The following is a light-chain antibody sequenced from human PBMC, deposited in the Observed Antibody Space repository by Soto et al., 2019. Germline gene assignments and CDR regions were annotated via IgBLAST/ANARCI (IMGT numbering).Light chain of an antibody. CDR3: QQYNSYST. CDR2: KAS. CDR1: QSISSW. J-gene: IGKJ1*01. V-gene: IGKV1-5*03. Sequence: DIQITQTPATLSSYLLDIVTITCRASQSISSWLAWYQQKPGKAPKLLIYKASSLESGVPSRFSGSGSGTEFTLTISSLQTDDFATYYCQQYNSYSTFGQGTKVDI.